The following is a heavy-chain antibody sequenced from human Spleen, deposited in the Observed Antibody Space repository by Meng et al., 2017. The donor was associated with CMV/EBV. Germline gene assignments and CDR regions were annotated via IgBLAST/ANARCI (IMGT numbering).Heavy chain of an antibody. J-gene: IGHJ4*02. CDR3: ARDPTNGGRV. CDR1: GFTFSRYG. Sequence: LSCIASGFTFSRYGMNWVRQAPGKGLEWVSSISSSSSYIYYEDSVKGRFTISRDNAKNSLYLQMNSLRAEDTAVYYCARDPTNGGRVWGQGTLVTVSS. V-gene: IGHV3-21*01. D-gene: IGHD2-8*01. CDR2: ISSSSSYI.